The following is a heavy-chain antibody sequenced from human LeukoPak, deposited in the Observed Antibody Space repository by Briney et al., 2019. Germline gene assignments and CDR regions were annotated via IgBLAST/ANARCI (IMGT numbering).Heavy chain of an antibody. CDR2: ISYDGSNK. CDR3: AKDEHGAFDI. J-gene: IGHJ3*02. D-gene: IGHD1/OR15-1a*01. Sequence: GGSLRLSCAASGFTFSSYGMHWVRQAPGKGLERVAVISYDGSNKYYADSVKGRFTISRDNSKNTLYLQMNSLRAEDTAVYYCAKDEHGAFDIWGQGTMVTVSS. CDR1: GFTFSSYG. V-gene: IGHV3-30*18.